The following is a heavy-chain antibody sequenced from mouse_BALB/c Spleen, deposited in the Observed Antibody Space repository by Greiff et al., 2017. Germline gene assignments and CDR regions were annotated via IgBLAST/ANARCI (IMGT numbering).Heavy chain of an antibody. CDR3: ARRDADPYWYFDV. CDR1: GVSITSGY. J-gene: IGHJ1*01. Sequence: EVMLVESGPSLLKPSQTLSLTCSFTGVSITSGYWNLIRKFPGNKLAYMGYISYSGSTYYNPSLKSRISITRHTSKNQYYLQLNSVTTTDTATNYCARRDADPYWYFDVWGEGTTVTVSS. D-gene: IGHD3-3*01. CDR2: ISYSGST. V-gene: IGHV3-8*02.